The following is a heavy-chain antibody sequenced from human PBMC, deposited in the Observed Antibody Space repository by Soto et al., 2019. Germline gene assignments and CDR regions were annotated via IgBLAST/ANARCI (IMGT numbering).Heavy chain of an antibody. CDR1: GYTFTNYP. D-gene: IGHD3-22*01. J-gene: IGHJ5*02. CDR2: IHPGNGNT. V-gene: IGHV1-3*01. Sequence: SVKVSCKASGYTFTNYPMHWVRQAPGQRLEWVGCIHPGNGNTKYSQRYQGRITITRDTSATTAYMELSSLRSEDTAVYYCXXDYSXVSFVGWFAPWGQGTLVTVSS. CDR3: XXDYSXVSFVGWFAP.